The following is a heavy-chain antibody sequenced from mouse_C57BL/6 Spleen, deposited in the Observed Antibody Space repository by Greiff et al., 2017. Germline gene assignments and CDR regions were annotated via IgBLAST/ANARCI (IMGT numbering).Heavy chain of an antibody. CDR2: ISSGGSYT. V-gene: IGHV5-6*02. D-gene: IGHD1-1*01. Sequence: EVKLVESGGDLVKPGGSLKLSCAASGFTFSSYGMSWVRQTPDKRLEWVATISSGGSYTYYPDSVKGRFTISRDNAKNTLYLQMSSLKSEDTAMYYCARQGYGSSFYFDDWGQGTTLTVSS. CDR1: GFTFSSYG. J-gene: IGHJ2*01. CDR3: ARQGYGSSFYFDD.